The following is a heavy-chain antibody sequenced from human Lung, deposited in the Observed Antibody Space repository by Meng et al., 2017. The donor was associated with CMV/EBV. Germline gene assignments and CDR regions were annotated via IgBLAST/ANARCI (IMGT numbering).Heavy chain of an antibody. Sequence: DVDVVGSGVGLVQPGESLISSCVASGFSFSSYSMHWVRQSPGKGLVWVARINSGGTTTTYADSVKGRFTISRDNAKNTLYLQMNSLRGEDTAAYYCARDVMGWFDPWGQGALVTVSS. CDR2: INSGGTTT. V-gene: IGHV3-74*01. CDR3: ARDVMGWFDP. J-gene: IGHJ5*02. D-gene: IGHD2-8*01. CDR1: GFSFSSYS.